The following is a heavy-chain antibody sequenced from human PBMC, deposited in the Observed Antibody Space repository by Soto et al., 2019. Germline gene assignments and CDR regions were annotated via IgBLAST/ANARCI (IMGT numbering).Heavy chain of an antibody. CDR2: INDRGSI. J-gene: IGHJ2*01. V-gene: IGHV4-34*01. Sequence: QVQLQQWGAGPLRPLETLSLTCGVSGGSFSGYYWAWIHQSPGKGLEWIGEINDRGSINYNPSLKSRVSTSVDTSKNHYSLNLRSVTAADTAVYYCARESHDILTGPPWVWYFDLWGRGTLVTVSS. CDR3: ARESHDILTGPPWVWYFDL. CDR1: GGSFSGYY. D-gene: IGHD3-9*01.